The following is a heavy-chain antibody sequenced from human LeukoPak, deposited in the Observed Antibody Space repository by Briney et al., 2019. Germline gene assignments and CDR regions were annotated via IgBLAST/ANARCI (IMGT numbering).Heavy chain of an antibody. CDR2: IYTSGST. CDR3: ARGPYCGGDCYSHEYFQH. J-gene: IGHJ1*01. D-gene: IGHD2-21*02. V-gene: IGHV4-61*02. Sequence: PSQTLSLTCTVSGGSISSGSYYWSWIRQPAGKGLEWIGRIYTSGSTNYNPSLKSRVTISVDTSKNQFSLKQSSVTAADTAVYYCARGPYCGGDCYSHEYFQHWGQGTLVTVSS. CDR1: GGSISSGSYY.